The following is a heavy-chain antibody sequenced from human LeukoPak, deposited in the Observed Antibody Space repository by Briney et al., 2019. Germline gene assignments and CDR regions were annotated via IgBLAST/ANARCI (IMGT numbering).Heavy chain of an antibody. J-gene: IGHJ4*02. CDR1: GFTFSSYS. V-gene: IGHV3-21*01. D-gene: IGHD3-22*01. CDR3: ARDWGNYYDSSGYAPFDY. CDR2: ISTSSSYI. Sequence: GGSLRLSCAASGFTFSSYSMNWVRQAPGKGLEWVSSISTSSSYIYYADSVKGRFTISRDNARNSLYLQMNSLRAEDTAVYYCARDWGNYYDSSGYAPFDYWGQGTLVTVSS.